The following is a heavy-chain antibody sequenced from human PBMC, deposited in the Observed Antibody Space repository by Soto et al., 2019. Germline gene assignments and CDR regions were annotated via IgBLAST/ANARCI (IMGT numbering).Heavy chain of an antibody. V-gene: IGHV1-69*13. J-gene: IGHJ6*02. CDR1: GDACTSCG. CDR3: AREPYDSSGYYSYYYYYGMDV. D-gene: IGHD3-22*01. Sequence: GASVKVSCKECGDACTSCGISWVRQATGQGLEWMGGIIPNNGTANYAQKFQGRVTITADASTSTAYMELSSLRSEDTAVYYCAREPYDSSGYYSYYYYYGMDVWGQGTTVTVSS. CDR2: IIPNNGTA.